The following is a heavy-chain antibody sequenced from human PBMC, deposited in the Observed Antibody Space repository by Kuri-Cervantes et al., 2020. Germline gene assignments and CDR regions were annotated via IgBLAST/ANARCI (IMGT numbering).Heavy chain of an antibody. CDR1: GGSISRYY. D-gene: IGHD3-16*01. Sequence: ESLKISCTVSGGSISRYYWSWIRQPAGKGLEWIGRIYTTGSTNYNPSLKSRVTISVDKSKKPFSLKLSSVTAADTAVYYCARGPRLNYFDFWGQGTLVTVSS. CDR2: IYTTGST. J-gene: IGHJ4*02. CDR3: ARGPRLNYFDF. V-gene: IGHV4-4*07.